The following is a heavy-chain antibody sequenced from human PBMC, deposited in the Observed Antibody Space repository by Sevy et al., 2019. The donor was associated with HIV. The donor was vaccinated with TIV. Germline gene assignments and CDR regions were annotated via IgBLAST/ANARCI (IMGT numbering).Heavy chain of an antibody. CDR2: IYYSGST. V-gene: IGHV4-59*01. Sequence: SETLSLTCTVSGGSISSYYWSWIRQPPGKGLEWIGYIYYSGSTNYNPSLKSRVTISVDTSKNQFSLKLSSVTAVDTAVYYCARVTSNYESVYFDYWGQGTLVTVSS. CDR1: GGSISSYY. CDR3: ARVTSNYESVYFDY. J-gene: IGHJ4*02. D-gene: IGHD4-4*01.